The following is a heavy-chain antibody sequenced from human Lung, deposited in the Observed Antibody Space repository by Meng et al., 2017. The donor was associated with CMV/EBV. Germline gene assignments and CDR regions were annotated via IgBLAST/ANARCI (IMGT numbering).Heavy chain of an antibody. D-gene: IGHD3-16*01. CDR2: IDHSGST. J-gene: IGHJ6*02. CDR3: SRMIMNNYDYHFAMDV. Sequence: SETLSLXXTVYGGSLGDYFWTWIRQPPGKGLEWIGEIDHSGSTKYNPSLKSRGTISDDASKNQLSLKLRSLTAADTAVYYCSRMIMNNYDYHFAMDVWGQGTSVTVSS. CDR1: GGSLGDYF. V-gene: IGHV4-34*01.